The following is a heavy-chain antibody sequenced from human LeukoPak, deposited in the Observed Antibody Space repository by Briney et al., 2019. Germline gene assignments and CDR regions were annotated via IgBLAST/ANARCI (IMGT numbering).Heavy chain of an antibody. V-gene: IGHV3-64*01. CDR1: GFTFSIYD. CDR2: ISGNGGAT. CDR3: ARDGARYSGSYYNDY. D-gene: IGHD1-26*01. J-gene: IGHJ4*02. Sequence: GGSLRLSCAASGFTFSIYDMQWVRQAPGEGLEYVSAISGNGGATYYANSVKGRFTISRDNSKNTLYLKMGSLRAEDMAVYYCARDGARYSGSYYNDYWGQGTLVTVSS.